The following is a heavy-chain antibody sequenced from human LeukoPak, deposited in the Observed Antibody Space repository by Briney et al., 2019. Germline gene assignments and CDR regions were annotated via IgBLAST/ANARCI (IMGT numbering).Heavy chain of an antibody. CDR1: RFTFSTYW. J-gene: IGHJ4*02. CDR3: AKSDYFDS. V-gene: IGHV3-7*01. CDR2: IKQDGSEK. Sequence: GGSLRLSCAASRFTFSTYWMSWVRQAPGKGLEWVANIKQDGSEKYYVDSVKGRFTISRDNAKNSLYLQMNSLRAEDTAVYYCAKSDYFDSWGQGTLVTVSP.